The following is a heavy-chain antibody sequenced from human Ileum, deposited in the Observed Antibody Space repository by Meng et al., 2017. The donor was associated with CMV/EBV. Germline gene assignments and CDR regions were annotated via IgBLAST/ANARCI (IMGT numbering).Heavy chain of an antibody. D-gene: IGHD3-10*01. Sequence: LQTPGTGLVKPSDTMSLTCTGSSDSITSFYWSWIRQPVGKALEWIGRIYHGGSTTYNPSLKSRVTLSEDTSKNQFSIRLTSVTAADTAVYYCARGPGRFGDFNFDYWGQGTLVTVSS. CDR2: IYHGGST. CDR1: SDSITSFY. J-gene: IGHJ4*02. V-gene: IGHV4-4*07. CDR3: ARGPGRFGDFNFDY.